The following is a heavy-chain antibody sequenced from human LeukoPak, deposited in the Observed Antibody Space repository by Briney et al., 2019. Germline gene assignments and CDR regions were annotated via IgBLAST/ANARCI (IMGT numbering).Heavy chain of an antibody. CDR2: ITGNGGST. Sequence: PGGSLRLSCAASGFTFSSYAMSWVRQAPRKGVAGVSTITGNGGSTYYADSMQDRFTISRDNSKNTLYLQMNSLRAEDTAVYYCAKVSPFYLVIRPGPDYWGQGTLVTVSS. D-gene: IGHD2-2*01. J-gene: IGHJ4*02. V-gene: IGHV3-23*01. CDR1: GFTFSSYA. CDR3: AKVSPFYLVIRPGPDY.